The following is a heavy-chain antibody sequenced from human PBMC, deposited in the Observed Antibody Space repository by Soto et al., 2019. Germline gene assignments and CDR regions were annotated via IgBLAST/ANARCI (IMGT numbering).Heavy chain of an antibody. CDR3: ARGPSTTAMVNWFDP. CDR1: GFTFSNAW. V-gene: IGHV3-15*07. J-gene: IGHJ5*02. D-gene: IGHD5-18*01. Sequence: GSLRLSCAASGFTFSNAWINWVRQAPGKGLEWVGRIKSKTAGGTTDYAAPVKGRFAISRDDSKNMVYLQMNSLRAEDTAVYYCARGPSTTAMVNWFDPWGQGTLVTVSS. CDR2: IKSKTAGGTT.